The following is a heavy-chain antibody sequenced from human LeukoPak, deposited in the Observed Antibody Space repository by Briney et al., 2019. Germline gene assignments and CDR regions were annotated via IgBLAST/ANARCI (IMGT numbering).Heavy chain of an antibody. CDR1: GFTFSDYY. Sequence: GGSLRLSCAASGFTFSDYYMSWIRQAPGKGLKWVSYISSSSSYTNYADSVKGRFTISRDNAKNSLYLQMNSLRAEDTAVYYCARGFIAAVPVDYWGQGTLVTVSS. D-gene: IGHD6-13*01. V-gene: IGHV3-11*03. CDR2: ISSSSSYT. J-gene: IGHJ4*02. CDR3: ARGFIAAVPVDY.